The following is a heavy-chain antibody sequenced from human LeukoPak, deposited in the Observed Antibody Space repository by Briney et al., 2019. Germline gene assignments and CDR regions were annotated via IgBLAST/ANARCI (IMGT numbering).Heavy chain of an antibody. CDR1: GGSISSSSYY. V-gene: IGHV4-39*07. Sequence: SETLSLTCTVSGGSISSSSYYWGWIRQPPGKGLEWIGSIYYSGSTYYNPSLKSRVTISVDTSKNQFSLKLSSVTAADTAVYYCARRERYFDWDAFDIWGQGTMVTVSS. J-gene: IGHJ3*02. D-gene: IGHD3-9*01. CDR3: ARRERYFDWDAFDI. CDR2: IYYSGST.